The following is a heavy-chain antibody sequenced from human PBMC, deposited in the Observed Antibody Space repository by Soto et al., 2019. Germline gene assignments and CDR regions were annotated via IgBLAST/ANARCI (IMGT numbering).Heavy chain of an antibody. CDR1: GGSVSGGVYY. CDR2: IYYSGST. J-gene: IGHJ1*01. V-gene: IGHV4-31*03. D-gene: IGHD6-19*01. CDR3: ARSSVAGAGYFQH. Sequence: QVQLQESGPGLVKPSQTLSLTCTASGGSVSGGVYYWNWIRQHPEKGLEWIGYIYYSGSTYYNPSFRSRVTISADTSKNQFSLKLSSVTVADTAVYYCARSSVAGAGYFQHWGQGTQVIVSS.